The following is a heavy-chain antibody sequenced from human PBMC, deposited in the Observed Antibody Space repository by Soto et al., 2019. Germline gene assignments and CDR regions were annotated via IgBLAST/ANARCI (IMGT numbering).Heavy chain of an antibody. CDR2: IIPILGIA. V-gene: IGHV1-69*08. CDR3: ARDSATPFDY. D-gene: IGHD2-15*01. Sequence: QVQLVQSGAEVKKPGSSVKVSCKASGGTFSSYTISWVRQAPGQGLEWMGRIIPILGIANYAQKFQGRVKITANKSTSTAYMELSSLRSEDTAVYYCARDSATPFDYWGQGTLVTVSS. CDR1: GGTFSSYT. J-gene: IGHJ4*02.